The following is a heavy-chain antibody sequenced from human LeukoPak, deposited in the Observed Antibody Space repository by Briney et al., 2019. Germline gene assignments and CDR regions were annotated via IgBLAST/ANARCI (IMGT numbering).Heavy chain of an antibody. D-gene: IGHD5-12*01. Sequence: PGGSLRLSCAASGFTFSSYWMSWVRQAPGKGLEWVANIKQDGSEKYYADSVKGRFTISRDNSKNTLYLQMNSLRAEDTAVYYCAKDGSFDPWGQGTLVTVSS. J-gene: IGHJ5*02. V-gene: IGHV3-7*01. CDR3: AKDGSFDP. CDR2: IKQDGSEK. CDR1: GFTFSSYW.